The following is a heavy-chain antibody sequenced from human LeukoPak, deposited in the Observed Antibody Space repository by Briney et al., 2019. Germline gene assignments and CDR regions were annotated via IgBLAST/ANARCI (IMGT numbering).Heavy chain of an antibody. CDR2: ISWNSGSI. CDR3: VRGVVGDV. J-gene: IGHJ6*04. V-gene: IGHV3-9*01. D-gene: IGHD1-26*01. Sequence: GGSLRLSCAASGFTFDDYAMHWVRQAPGKGLEWVSGISWNSGSIGYADSVKGRLTISRDNAKNSLYLQMNSLRAEDTAVYYCVRGVVGDVWGKGTTVTVSS. CDR1: GFTFDDYA.